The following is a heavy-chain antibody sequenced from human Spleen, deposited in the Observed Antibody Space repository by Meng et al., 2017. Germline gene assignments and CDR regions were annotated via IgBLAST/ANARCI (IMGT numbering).Heavy chain of an antibody. CDR1: GGSISSYY. D-gene: IGHD3-22*01. J-gene: IGHJ6*02. CDR2: IYTSGST. Sequence: SETLSLTCTVSGGSISSYYWSWIRQPAGKGLEWIGRIYTSGSTNYNPSLKSRVTMSVDTSKNQFSLKLSSVTAADTAVYYCARKGLYYDSSGYYYDPLDYYYGMDVWGQGTTVTVSS. CDR3: ARKGLYYDSSGYYYDPLDYYYGMDV. V-gene: IGHV4-4*07.